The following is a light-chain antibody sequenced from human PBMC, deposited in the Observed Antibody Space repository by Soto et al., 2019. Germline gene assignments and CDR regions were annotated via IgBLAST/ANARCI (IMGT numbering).Light chain of an antibody. J-gene: IGLJ1*01. CDR2: EVT. V-gene: IGLV2-8*01. CDR3: SAYAGSNTFV. CDR1: SSDVGDKY. Sequence: QSALAQPPSASGSPGQSVTISCTGTSSDVGDKYVSWYQQHLGKAPKLIIYEVTLWPSGVPDRFSGSKSGNTASLTVSGLQADDEADYYCSAYAGSNTFVFGTGTKLTVL.